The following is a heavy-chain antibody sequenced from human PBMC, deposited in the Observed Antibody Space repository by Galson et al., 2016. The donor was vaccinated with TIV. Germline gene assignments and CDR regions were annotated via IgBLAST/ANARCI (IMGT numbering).Heavy chain of an antibody. CDR2: ICYSGST. CDR3: ARNGRSGGYLVY. CDR1: GDSISGSNYC. Sequence: LSLTCSVSGDSISGSNYCWTWIRQPPGKGPEWIGNICYSGSTSYNLSLKSRVTISVDKSKNQFSLKLNSMAAADTAVYYSARNGRSGGYLVYWGQGSLVTVSS. V-gene: IGHV4-39*07. D-gene: IGHD3-22*01. J-gene: IGHJ4*02.